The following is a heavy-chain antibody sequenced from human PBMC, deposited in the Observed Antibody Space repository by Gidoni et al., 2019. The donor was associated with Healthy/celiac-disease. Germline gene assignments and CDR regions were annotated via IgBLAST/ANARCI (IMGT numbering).Heavy chain of an antibody. J-gene: IGHJ4*02. CDR2: IRSKANSYAT. D-gene: IGHD5-18*01. CDR3: TRHPGGWDTAMTNHDY. CDR1: GFTFSGSA. V-gene: IGHV3-73*02. Sequence: EVQLVGSGGGLVQPGGSLKLSCAASGFTFSGSAMHWVRQASGKGLEGVGRIRSKANSYATAYAASVKGRFTISRDDSKNTAYLQMNSLKTEDTAVYYCTRHPGGWDTAMTNHDYWGQGTLVTVSS.